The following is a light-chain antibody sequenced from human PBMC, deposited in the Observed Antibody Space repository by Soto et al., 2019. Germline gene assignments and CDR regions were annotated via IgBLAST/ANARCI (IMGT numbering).Light chain of an antibody. CDR1: QDIAIY. V-gene: IGKV1-9*01. CDR3: QQTRAYPST. J-gene: IGKJ4*01. CDR2: TAS. Sequence: DIDMTQAPSSLSASVGDRVTFTCRASQDIAIYLAWYQQKPGEAPNLLIHTASTLHGGVPSRFSGSGSGTDFTLTITSLQAEDFATYYCQQTRAYPSTFGGGTKVDIK.